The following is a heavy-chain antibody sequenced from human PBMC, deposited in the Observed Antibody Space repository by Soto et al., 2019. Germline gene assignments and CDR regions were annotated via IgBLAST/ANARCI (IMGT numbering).Heavy chain of an antibody. Sequence: EVHLVESGGGLVEPGGSLRLSCAASGFAFTDAWMNWVRQAPGKGLEWVGRTKSSSGGRTTDYAAPVTGRFIISRDDSTNTLFLQMSSLRTEDTAVYYCAVPTSGYQGGFDYWGQGTLVTVSS. V-gene: IGHV3-15*07. D-gene: IGHD5-12*01. CDR2: TKSSSGGRTT. CDR3: AVPTSGYQGGFDY. J-gene: IGHJ4*02. CDR1: GFAFTDAW.